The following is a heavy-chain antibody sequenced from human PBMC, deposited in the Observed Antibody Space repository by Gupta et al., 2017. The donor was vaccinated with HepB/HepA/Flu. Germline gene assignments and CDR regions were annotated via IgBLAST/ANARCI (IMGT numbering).Heavy chain of an antibody. D-gene: IGHD3-3*01. V-gene: IGHV3-48*02. J-gene: IGHJ4*02. CDR2: ISSSSSTI. CDR1: GFTFNSYS. Sequence: EVQLVESGGGLVQPGGSLRLSCAVSGFTFNSYSMNWVRQAPGKGLEWVSYISSSSSTIYYADSVKGRFTISRDNAKNSLYLQMNSLRDEDTAVYYCARDHLRNDFWSGYPDYWGQGTLVIVSS. CDR3: ARDHLRNDFWSGYPDY.